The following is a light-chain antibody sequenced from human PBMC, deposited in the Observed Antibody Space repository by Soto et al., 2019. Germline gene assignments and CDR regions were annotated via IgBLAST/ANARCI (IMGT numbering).Light chain of an antibody. V-gene: IGKV3-11*01. CDR3: QQRRNWPPIT. J-gene: IGKJ5*01. Sequence: EIVLTQSPATLSLCPGERATLSCRASQSVSSYLAWYQQKPGQPPRLLIYDASNRATGIPARFSGGGSGTDFTLTISSLEPEDFAVYYCQQRRNWPPITFGQGTRLEIK. CDR2: DAS. CDR1: QSVSSY.